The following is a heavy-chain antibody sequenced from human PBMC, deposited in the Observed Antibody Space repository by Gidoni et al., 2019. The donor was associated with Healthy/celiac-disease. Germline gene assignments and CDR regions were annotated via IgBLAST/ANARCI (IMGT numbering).Heavy chain of an antibody. CDR2: ISYDGSNK. V-gene: IGHV3-30*18. D-gene: IGHD2-21*02. CDR3: AKAGRNCGGDCYSNFDY. CDR1: GFTFSRYG. J-gene: IGHJ4*02. Sequence: QVQLVESGGGVVQPGRSLRLSCAASGFTFSRYGMHWVRQAPGKGLEWVAVISYDGSNKYYADSVKGRFTISRDNSKNTLYLQMNSLRAEDMAVYYCAKAGRNCGGDCYSNFDYWGQGTLVTVSS.